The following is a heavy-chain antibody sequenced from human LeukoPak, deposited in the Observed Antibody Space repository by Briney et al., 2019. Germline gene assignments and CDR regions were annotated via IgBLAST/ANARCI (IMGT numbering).Heavy chain of an antibody. CDR1: GLTFYDQA. V-gene: IGHV3-43*02. Sequence: GGSLRLSCAASGLTFYDQAMHWVRHAPGTGLEWVSLSGNDGSTYYADSVRGRFTISRDNSKNTLYLQMNSLRAEDTAVYYCANVRWLQYDYWGQGTLVTVSS. CDR2: LSGNDGST. J-gene: IGHJ4*02. CDR3: ANVRWLQYDY. D-gene: IGHD5-24*01.